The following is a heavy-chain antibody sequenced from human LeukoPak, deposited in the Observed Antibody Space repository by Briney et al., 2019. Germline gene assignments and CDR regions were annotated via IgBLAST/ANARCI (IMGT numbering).Heavy chain of an antibody. CDR2: IYCSGST. CDR1: GGYISSGVYY. CDR3: ARATYYYDSSGYYFDY. J-gene: IGHJ4*02. Sequence: SETLSLTCTVSGGYISSGVYYWSWIRQHPGKGLEWIGYIYCSGSTYYNPSLKSRVTISVDTSKNQFSLKLSSVTAADTAVYYCARATYYYDSSGYYFDYWGQGTLVTVSS. V-gene: IGHV4-31*03. D-gene: IGHD3-22*01.